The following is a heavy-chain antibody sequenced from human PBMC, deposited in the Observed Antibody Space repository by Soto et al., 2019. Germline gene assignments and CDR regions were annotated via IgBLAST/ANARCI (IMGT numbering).Heavy chain of an antibody. J-gene: IGHJ6*02. CDR2: INPSGGST. CDR3: ARITGTMYMDV. Sequence: ASVKVSCTASGYTFTSYYMHWVRQAPGQGLEWLGIINPSGGSTTYAQKFQGRVTMTRDTSTSTVYMELSSLRSEDTAVYYCARITGTMYMDVWGQGTTVTVS. D-gene: IGHD1-7*01. CDR1: GYTFTSYY. V-gene: IGHV1-46*01.